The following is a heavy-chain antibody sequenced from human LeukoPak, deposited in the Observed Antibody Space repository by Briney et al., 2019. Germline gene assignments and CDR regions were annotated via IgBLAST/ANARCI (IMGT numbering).Heavy chain of an antibody. J-gene: IGHJ6*04. Sequence: GGSLRLSCAASGFTFSSYEMNWVRQAPGKGLEWDSYISCSGSTIYYAASVKGRFTISRDNAKNSLYLQMNSLRAEDTAVYYCAELGITMIGGVWGKGTTVTISS. V-gene: IGHV3-48*03. CDR1: GFTFSSYE. D-gene: IGHD3-10*02. CDR3: AELGITMIGGV. CDR2: ISCSGSTI.